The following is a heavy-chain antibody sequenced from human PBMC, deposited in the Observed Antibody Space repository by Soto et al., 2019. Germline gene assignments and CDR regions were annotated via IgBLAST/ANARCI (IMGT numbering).Heavy chain of an antibody. CDR2: IYYSGST. CDR3: ARDGPNSSFDY. J-gene: IGHJ4*02. V-gene: IGHV4-31*03. Sequence: QVQLQESGPGLVKPSQTLSLTCTVSGGSISSGGYYGSGIRQHPGKGLEWIGYIYYSGSTYYNPSLKSRVTISVDTSKNQFSLKLSSVTAADTAVYYCARDGPNSSFDYWGQGTLVTVSS. CDR1: GGSISSGGYY. D-gene: IGHD6-19*01.